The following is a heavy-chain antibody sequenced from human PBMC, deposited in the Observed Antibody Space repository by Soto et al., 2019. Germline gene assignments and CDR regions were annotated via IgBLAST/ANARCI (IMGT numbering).Heavy chain of an antibody. CDR2: IHHSGSI. CDR3: AREDDGGDSLDV. V-gene: IGHV4-30-4*08. J-gene: IGHJ6*02. Sequence: SETLSLTCTVSGGSISSGGYYWSWIRQHPGKGLEWIGYIHHSGSILYNPSLKSRVTISVDTSKNQFSLHLSSVTAADTAVYFCAREDDGGDSLDVWGQGTTVTVSS. D-gene: IGHD2-21*02. CDR1: GGSISSGGYY.